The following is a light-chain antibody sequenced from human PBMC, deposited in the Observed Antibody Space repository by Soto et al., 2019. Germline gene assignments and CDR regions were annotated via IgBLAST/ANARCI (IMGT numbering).Light chain of an antibody. CDR1: QSVTSSY. CDR3: QQYGSSGTV. V-gene: IGKV3-20*01. CDR2: GAS. Sequence: EIVLTQSPGTLSLSPGERATLSCRASQSVTSSYLGWYRQKPGQAPRLLIYGASTRATGIPYRFSGSGSGTDFTLIISRLEPEDFAVYYCQQYGSSGTVFGQGTRLE. J-gene: IGKJ5*01.